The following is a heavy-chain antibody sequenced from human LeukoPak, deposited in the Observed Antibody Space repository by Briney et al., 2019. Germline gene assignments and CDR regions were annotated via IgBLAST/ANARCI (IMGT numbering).Heavy chain of an antibody. CDR3: ARGMAARHYYYYYMDV. CDR2: INHSGST. D-gene: IGHD6-6*01. J-gene: IGHJ6*03. Sequence: MPSETLSLTCAVYGGSFSGYYWSWIRQPPGKGLEWIGEINHSGSTNYNPSLKSRVTISVDTSKNQFSLKLSSVTAADTAVYYCARGMAARHYYYYYMDVWGKGTTVTVSS. CDR1: GGSFSGYY. V-gene: IGHV4-34*01.